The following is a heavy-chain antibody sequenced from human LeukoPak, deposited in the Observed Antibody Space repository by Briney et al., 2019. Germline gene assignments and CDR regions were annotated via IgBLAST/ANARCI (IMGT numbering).Heavy chain of an antibody. Sequence: SQTLSLTCAISGDSVSSNSAALNWIRQSPSRGLEWLGRTYYRSKWYNDYAVSVKSRITINPDTSKNQFSLQLNSVTPEDTAVYYCAREVTTDLSGPCFDYWGQGTLVTVSS. D-gene: IGHD1-1*01. CDR1: GDSVSSNSAA. CDR2: TYYRSKWYN. V-gene: IGHV6-1*01. CDR3: AREVTTDLSGPCFDY. J-gene: IGHJ4*02.